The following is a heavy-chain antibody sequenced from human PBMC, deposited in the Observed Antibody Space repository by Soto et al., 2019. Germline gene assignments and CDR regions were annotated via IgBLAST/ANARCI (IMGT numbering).Heavy chain of an antibody. CDR2: VYRSGST. V-gene: IGHV4-59*01. J-gene: IGHJ4*01. CDR3: ARDKGTTVSSFLY. Sequence: SETLSLTCAVSGVSINDYYWSWIRQSPGKGLECIGYVYRSGSTNYNPSLKSRVTMSLDTSKSQLSLKLSSVTAADTAVSYCARDKGTTVSSFLYLDHAILVT. D-gene: IGHD4-4*01. CDR1: GVSINDYY.